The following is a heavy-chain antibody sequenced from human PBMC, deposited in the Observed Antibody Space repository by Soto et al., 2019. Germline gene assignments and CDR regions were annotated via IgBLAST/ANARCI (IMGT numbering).Heavy chain of an antibody. Sequence: GGSLRLSCAASGFTFSSYAMSWVRQAPGKGLEWVSAISGSGGSTYYADSVKGRFTISRDNSKNTLYLQMNSLRAEDTAVYYCAKDPPSPRGSIAAAGIGWFDPWGQGTLVTVSS. CDR1: GFTFSSYA. CDR3: AKDPPSPRGSIAAAGIGWFDP. V-gene: IGHV3-23*01. CDR2: ISGSGGST. D-gene: IGHD6-13*01. J-gene: IGHJ5*02.